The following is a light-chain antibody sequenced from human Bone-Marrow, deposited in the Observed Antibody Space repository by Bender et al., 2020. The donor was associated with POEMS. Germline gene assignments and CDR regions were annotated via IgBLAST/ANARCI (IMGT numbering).Light chain of an antibody. V-gene: IGLV3-25*03. CDR3: QAADRTGSRV. CDR1: AFPDQY. Sequence: SSELTQPPSVSVSPGQTATITCSGHAFPDQYGYWYQQKPGQAPVLVIYKDVQRPSGIPERFSGSTSGTSVTLTINGVQAEDEADYHCQAADRTGSRVFGGGTKLTVL. CDR2: KDV. J-gene: IGLJ3*02.